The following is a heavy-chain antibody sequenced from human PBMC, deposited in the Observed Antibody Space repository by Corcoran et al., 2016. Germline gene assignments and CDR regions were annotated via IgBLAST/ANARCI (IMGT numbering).Heavy chain of an antibody. CDR2: INHSGNT. CDR1: GGSVSGYY. D-gene: IGHD2-2*01. J-gene: IGHJ6*02. CDR3: TMVHIVVVAAAVVDYDYGMDV. V-gene: IGHV4-34*01. Sequence: QVQLQQWGPGLLKPSEPLSLTFAVNGGSVSGYYWSWVHQPPGKGLEWIWEINHSGNTNYNPSLKSRVTISVDTSKNQFSLKLSSLTAADTAVYYCTMVHIVVVAAAVVDYDYGMDVWGQGTTVTVSS.